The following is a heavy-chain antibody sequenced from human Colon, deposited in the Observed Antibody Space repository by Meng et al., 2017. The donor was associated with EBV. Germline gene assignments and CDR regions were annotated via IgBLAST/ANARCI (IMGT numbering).Heavy chain of an antibody. D-gene: IGHD2-21*01. CDR3: ASFDHIPRRNYFDY. Sequence: VQLQEAGPGLVEPSQTLSLTCTVSGGSMSSGNYYWSWIRQPPGKGLEWIGYIHHSGSAYYNPSLKSRVSISVDTSKNQFSLNLNSMTAADTAVYYCASFDHIPRRNYFDYWGQGTLVTVPS. CDR2: IHHSGSA. V-gene: IGHV4-30-4*01. CDR1: GGSMSSGNYY. J-gene: IGHJ4*02.